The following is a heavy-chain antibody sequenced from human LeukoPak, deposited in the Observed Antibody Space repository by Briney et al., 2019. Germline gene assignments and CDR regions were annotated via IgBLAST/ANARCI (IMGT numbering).Heavy chain of an antibody. CDR2: ISSSSGAM. V-gene: IGHV3-48*01. D-gene: IGHD3-3*01. Sequence: GGSPRLSCAASGFTFSSYSMNWVRQAPGKGLEWVSHISSSSGAMYYADSVKGRFTISRDNAKNSLYLQMNSLRAEDTAVYYCARDASDYDLWSGNYGPPDYWGQGTLVTVS. CDR1: GFTFSSYS. CDR3: ARDASDYDLWSGNYGPPDY. J-gene: IGHJ4*02.